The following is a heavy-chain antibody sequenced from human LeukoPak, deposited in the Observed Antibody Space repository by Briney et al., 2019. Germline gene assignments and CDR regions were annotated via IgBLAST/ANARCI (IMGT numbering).Heavy chain of an antibody. J-gene: IGHJ6*02. CDR1: VGTFSCYY. V-gene: IGHV4-34*01. D-gene: IGHD6-19*01. CDR3: ARWNIAVAGQDYYYGMDV. CDR2: INHSGST. Sequence: SSETLSLTCAVYVGTFSCYYWSWLRQPPGKGLEGMGEINHSGSTNYNPSLKSRVTISVDTSKNQFSLKLSSVTAAATAVNYWARWNIAVAGQDYYYGMDVWGQGTTVTVSS.